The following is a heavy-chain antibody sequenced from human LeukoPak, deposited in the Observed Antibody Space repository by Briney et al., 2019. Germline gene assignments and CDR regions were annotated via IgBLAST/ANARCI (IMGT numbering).Heavy chain of an antibody. CDR3: AKRLRFLEWEDAFDI. CDR2: ISSSSSTI. CDR1: GFTFSSYS. J-gene: IGHJ3*02. D-gene: IGHD3-3*01. V-gene: IGHV3-48*01. Sequence: GGSLRLSCAASGFTFSSYSMNWVRQAPGKGLEWVSYISSSSSTIYYADSVKGRFTISRDNAKNSLYLQMNSLRAEDTAVYYCAKRLRFLEWEDAFDIWGQGTMVTVSS.